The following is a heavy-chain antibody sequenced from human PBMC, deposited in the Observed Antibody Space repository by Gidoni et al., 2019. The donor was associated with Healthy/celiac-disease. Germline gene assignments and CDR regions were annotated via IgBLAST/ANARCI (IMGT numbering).Heavy chain of an antibody. V-gene: IGHV4-34*01. Sequence: QVQLQQWGAGLLKPSETLSLTCAVYGGSFSGYYWSWIRQPPGKGLEWIGEINHSGSTNYNPSLKSRVTISVDTSKNQFSLKLSSVTAADTAVYYCARNGGSSWAKTRNAFDIWGQGTMVTVSS. CDR3: ARNGGSSWAKTRNAFDI. CDR1: GGSFSGYY. CDR2: INHSGST. D-gene: IGHD6-13*01. J-gene: IGHJ3*02.